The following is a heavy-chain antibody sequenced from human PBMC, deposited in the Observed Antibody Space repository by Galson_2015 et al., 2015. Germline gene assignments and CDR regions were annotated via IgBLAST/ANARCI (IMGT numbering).Heavy chain of an antibody. Sequence: SLRLSCAASGFTFSSYGIHWVRQAPGKGLEWVAVIWYDGGHERYADSVKGRFAVSRDNSKNTVYLEINSLRAEDTAVYYCARAVVPTDIQVGYFLFDPWGQGTLVTVSS. CDR3: ARAVVPTDIQVGYFLFDP. CDR2: IWYDGGHE. V-gene: IGHV3-33*01. J-gene: IGHJ5*02. CDR1: GFTFSSYG. D-gene: IGHD2-2*02.